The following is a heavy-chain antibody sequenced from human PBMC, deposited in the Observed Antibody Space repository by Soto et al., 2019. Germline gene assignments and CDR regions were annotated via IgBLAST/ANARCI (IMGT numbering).Heavy chain of an antibody. CDR1: GYTFTSYA. CDR2: INAGNGNT. V-gene: IGHV1-3*01. D-gene: IGHD3-3*01. CDR3: ASERFLEWLGGNYYYYGMDV. Sequence: GASVKVSCKASGYTFTSYAMHWVRQAPGQRLEWMGWINAGNGNTKYSQKFQGRVTITRDTSASTAYMELSSLRSEDTAVYYCASERFLEWLGGNYYYYGMDVWGQGTTVTVSS. J-gene: IGHJ6*02.